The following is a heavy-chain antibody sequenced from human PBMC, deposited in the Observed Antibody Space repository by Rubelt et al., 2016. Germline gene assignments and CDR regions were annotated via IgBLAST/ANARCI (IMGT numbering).Heavy chain of an antibody. D-gene: IGHD3-10*01. V-gene: IGHV3-33*01. CDR2: IWYDGSNK. J-gene: IGHJ5*02. CDR3: ARGGRYYGSGSSQRHNWFDP. Sequence: IWYDGSNKFYADSVKGRFSISKDNSKNTLYLQMNSLRAEDTAVYYCARGGRYYGSGSSQRHNWFDPWGQGTLVTVSS.